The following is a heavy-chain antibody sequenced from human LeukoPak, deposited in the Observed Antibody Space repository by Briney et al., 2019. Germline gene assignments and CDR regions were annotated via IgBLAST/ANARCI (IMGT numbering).Heavy chain of an antibody. Sequence: GGSLRLSCTASGFTFGDYAMGWFRQAPGKGLEWVGFIRSKAYGGTTEYAASVKGRFTISRDDSKSIAYLQMNSLKTEDTAVYHCTTEGYGSGSYYPGPDYWGQGTLVTVSS. V-gene: IGHV3-49*03. CDR2: IRSKAYGGTT. CDR3: TTEGYGSGSYYPGPDY. D-gene: IGHD3-10*01. CDR1: GFTFGDYA. J-gene: IGHJ4*02.